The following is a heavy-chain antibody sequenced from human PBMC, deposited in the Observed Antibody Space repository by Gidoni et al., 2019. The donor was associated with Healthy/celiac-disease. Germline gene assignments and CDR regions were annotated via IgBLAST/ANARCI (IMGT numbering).Heavy chain of an antibody. V-gene: IGHV1-69*02. CDR1: GGTFSSYT. D-gene: IGHD3-16*01. CDR3: ARGFVGDGYLTDAFDI. J-gene: IGHJ3*02. Sequence: QVQLVQSGAEGKKPGSSVKVSCKASGGTFSSYTTSWVRQAPGQGLEWMGRIIPILGIANYAQKFQGRVTITADKSTSTAYMELSSLRSEDTAVYYCARGFVGDGYLTDAFDIWGQGTMVTVSS. CDR2: IIPILGIA.